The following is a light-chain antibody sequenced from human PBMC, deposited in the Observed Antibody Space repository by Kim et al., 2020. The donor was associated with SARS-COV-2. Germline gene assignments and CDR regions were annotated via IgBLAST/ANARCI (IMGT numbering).Light chain of an antibody. CDR2: AAS. CDR1: QSINTY. Sequence: DIQMTQSPSSLSVSVGDRVTITCRASQSINTYLNWYQQKPGKAPKLLIYAASTLQSGVPSRFSGSGSGTYFTLTISSMQPEDFATYYCQRSYSTPPYTFGQGTKLEI. CDR3: QRSYSTPPYT. V-gene: IGKV1-39*01. J-gene: IGKJ2*01.